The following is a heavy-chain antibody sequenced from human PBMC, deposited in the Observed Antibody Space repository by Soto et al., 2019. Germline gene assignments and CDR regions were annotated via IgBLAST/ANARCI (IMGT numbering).Heavy chain of an antibody. CDR1: GGSISSYY. J-gene: IGHJ5*02. Sequence: KTSETLSLTCTVSGGSISSYYWSWIRQPPGKGLEWIGYIYYSGSTNYNPSLKSRVTISVDTSKNQFSLKLSSVTAADTAVYYCARSPFIFWFDPWGQGTLVTVSS. D-gene: IGHD3-16*02. CDR3: ARSPFIFWFDP. CDR2: IYYSGST. V-gene: IGHV4-59*01.